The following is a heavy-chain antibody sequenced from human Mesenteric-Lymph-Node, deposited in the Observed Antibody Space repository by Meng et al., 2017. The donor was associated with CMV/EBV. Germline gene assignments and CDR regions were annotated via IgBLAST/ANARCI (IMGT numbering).Heavy chain of an antibody. J-gene: IGHJ5*02. D-gene: IGHD3-22*01. CDR3: ARGSTYYYDSSGYSDWFDP. Sequence: SETLSLTCAVYGGSFSGYYWSWIRQPPGKGLEWIGEINHSGRTNYNPSLKSRVTISVDTSKNQFSLKLSSVTAADTAVYYCARGSTYYYDSSGYSDWFDPWGQGTLVTVSS. CDR1: GGSFSGYY. CDR2: INHSGRT. V-gene: IGHV4-34*01.